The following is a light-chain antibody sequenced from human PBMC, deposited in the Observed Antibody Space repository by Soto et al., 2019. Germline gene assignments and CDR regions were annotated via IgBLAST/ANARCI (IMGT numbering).Light chain of an antibody. CDR2: LAS. CDR1: QNIKNW. Sequence: DIPMTQSPSTLSASVGDRVTITCRASQNIKNWLAWYQQKAGKAPKLLIYLASSLESGVPSRFSGSGSGTEFTLTITSLQPDDFASYYCQQYNSYSSGTFGQGTKVES. V-gene: IGKV1-5*03. CDR3: QQYNSYSSGT. J-gene: IGKJ1*01.